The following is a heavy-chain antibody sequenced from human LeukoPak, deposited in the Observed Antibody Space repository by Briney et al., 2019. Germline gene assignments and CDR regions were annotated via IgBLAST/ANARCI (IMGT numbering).Heavy chain of an antibody. V-gene: IGHV4-59*01. D-gene: IGHD3-10*01. CDR1: GGSISSYY. J-gene: IGHJ5*02. Sequence: NPSETLSLTCTVSGGSISSYYWSWIRQPPGKGLEWIGYIYYSGSTNYNPSLKSRVTISVDTSKNQLSLKLSSVTAADTAVYYCARTTYYYGSGKQSGWFDPWGQGTLVTVSS. CDR2: IYYSGST. CDR3: ARTTYYYGSGKQSGWFDP.